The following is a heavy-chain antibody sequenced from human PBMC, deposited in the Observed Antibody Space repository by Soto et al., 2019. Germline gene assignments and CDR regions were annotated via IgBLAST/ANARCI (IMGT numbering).Heavy chain of an antibody. CDR1: GDSVSRCCFY. D-gene: IGHD2-8*01. Sequence: QLEESGPGLVKLSETLSLTCTFSGDSVSRCCFYWSWIRQPPGKGLEWVGSIKYSGCTYYSWHQRGSGTISVEPSKHQLYLGLYFVTAADTAVDYCARARSYGGQMDTNYYMDVWGEGTPVPVSS. CDR3: ARARSYGGQMDTNYYMDV. CDR2: IKYSGCT. J-gene: IGHJ6*03. V-gene: IGHV4-39*01.